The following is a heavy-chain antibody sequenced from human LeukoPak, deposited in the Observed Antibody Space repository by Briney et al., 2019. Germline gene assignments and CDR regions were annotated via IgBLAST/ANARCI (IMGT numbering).Heavy chain of an antibody. Sequence: GGPLRLSCVASGFTVSSNYMNWVRQAPGKGLERVSVIYNGGTTYYADSVKGRFTISRDNSKNTLYLHMNRLRAEDTAVYYCARDYGDYGRQIWGQGTMVTVSS. J-gene: IGHJ3*02. D-gene: IGHD4-17*01. CDR2: IYNGGTT. CDR3: ARDYGDYGRQI. V-gene: IGHV3-53*01. CDR1: GFTVSSNY.